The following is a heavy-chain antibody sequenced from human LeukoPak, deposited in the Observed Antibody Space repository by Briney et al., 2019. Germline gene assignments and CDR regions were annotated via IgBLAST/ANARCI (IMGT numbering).Heavy chain of an antibody. CDR2: ISGSGGST. D-gene: IGHD4-17*01. V-gene: IGHV3-23*01. CDR1: GFTFSSYA. Sequence: PGGSLRLSCAASGFTFSSYAMSWVRQAPGKGLEWVSAISGSGGSTYYADSVKGRFTISRDNSKNTLYLQMNSLRAEDTAVYYCAKPHPGGHGDYVFDVLGPFDYWGQGTLVTVSS. CDR3: AKPHPGGHGDYVFDVLGPFDY. J-gene: IGHJ4*02.